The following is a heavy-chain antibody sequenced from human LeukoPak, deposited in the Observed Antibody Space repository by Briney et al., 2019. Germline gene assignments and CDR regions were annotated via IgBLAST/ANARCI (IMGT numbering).Heavy chain of an antibody. V-gene: IGHV4-30-4*01. Sequence: SETLPLTCTVSGGSISSGDYYWSWIRQPPGKGLEWIGYIYYSGSTYYNPSLKSRVTISVDTSKNQFSLKLSSVTAADTAVYYCARVGGGTRAFDIWGQGTMVTVSS. CDR2: IYYSGST. CDR3: ARVGGGTRAFDI. D-gene: IGHD3-16*01. J-gene: IGHJ3*02. CDR1: GGSISSGDYY.